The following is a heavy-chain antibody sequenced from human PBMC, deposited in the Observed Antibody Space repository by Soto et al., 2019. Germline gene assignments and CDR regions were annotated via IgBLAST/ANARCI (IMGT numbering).Heavy chain of an antibody. D-gene: IGHD4-17*01. V-gene: IGHV1-46*02. Sequence: QVQLVQSGAEVKKPGASVKVSCKAFGYTFNAFYMHWVRQAPGQGLEWMGVINPSGDGTRYAQKFQGRVTMTRDTSTSTVYMELSSLRSEDTAVYYCARVALGYDYADVWGQGTTVTVSS. CDR3: ARVALGYDYADV. J-gene: IGHJ6*02. CDR2: INPSGDGT. CDR1: GYTFNAFY.